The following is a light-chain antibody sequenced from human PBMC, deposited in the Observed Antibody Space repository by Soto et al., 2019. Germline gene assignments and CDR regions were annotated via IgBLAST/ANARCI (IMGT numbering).Light chain of an antibody. Sequence: SALTQPPPASGTPGQRGTISFSGSSSQIGSNTVNWYQQLPGTAPKLLICSNNQRPSGVPDRFSGSKSGTSASLAISGLQSEDEADYYCAAWDDSLNVFYVFGTGTKVTVL. J-gene: IGLJ1*01. V-gene: IGLV1-44*01. CDR2: SNN. CDR1: SSQIGSNT. CDR3: AAWDDSLNVFYV.